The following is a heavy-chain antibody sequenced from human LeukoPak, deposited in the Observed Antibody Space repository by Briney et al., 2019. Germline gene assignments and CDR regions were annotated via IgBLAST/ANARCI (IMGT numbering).Heavy chain of an antibody. CDR3: ARDHYGAIDNY. D-gene: IGHD4-17*01. Sequence: GGSLRLSCAASGFTFSSYAMHWVRQAPGKGLEWVAVISYDGSNKYYADSVKGRFTISRDNSKNTLYLQMNSLRAEDTAVYYCARDHYGAIDNYWGQGTLVTVSS. V-gene: IGHV3-30*04. J-gene: IGHJ4*02. CDR1: GFTFSSYA. CDR2: ISYDGSNK.